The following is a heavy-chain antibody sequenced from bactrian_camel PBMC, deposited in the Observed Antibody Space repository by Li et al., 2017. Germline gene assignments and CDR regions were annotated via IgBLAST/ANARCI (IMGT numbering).Heavy chain of an antibody. D-gene: IGHD3*01. CDR1: GYTVSSTR. J-gene: IGHJ6*01. CDR2: IDIDGNT. V-gene: IGHV3S10*01. CDR3: AAARCLLWDGMRLRDDDFGY. Sequence: DVQLVESGGGSVQPRGSLRLSCAASGYTVSSTRMGWFRQAPGKEREGVAGIDIDGNTDYVDSVKGRFTISRDNAKNTVLLQMNSLKPEDTGMYYCAAARCLLWDGMRLRDDDFGYWGKGTQVTVS.